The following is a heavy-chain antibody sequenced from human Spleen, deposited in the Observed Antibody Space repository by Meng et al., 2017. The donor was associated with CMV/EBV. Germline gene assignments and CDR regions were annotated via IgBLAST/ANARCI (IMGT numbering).Heavy chain of an antibody. CDR2: INPSGGST. CDR3: VSRPPWGGFAY. CDR1: GYNFTGYY. Sequence: ASVKVSCKASGYNFTGYYMHWVRQAPGQGLEWMGIINPSGGSTSYAQKFQGRVTMTRDTSTSTVYMELSSLRSEDTAVYYCVSRPPWGGFAYWGQGTLVTVSS. J-gene: IGHJ4*02. D-gene: IGHD3-16*01. V-gene: IGHV1-46*01.